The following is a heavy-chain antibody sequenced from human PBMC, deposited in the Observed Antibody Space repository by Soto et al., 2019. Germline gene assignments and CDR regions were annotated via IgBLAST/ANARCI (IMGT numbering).Heavy chain of an antibody. V-gene: IGHV1-18*01. CDR1: RYTFTSHG. J-gene: IGHJ3*01. Sequence: QIQLVQSGGDVKTPGASVKVSCTTSRYTFTSHGIAWVRQAPGQGLEWMGWISTFNGKTDYAQKSQGRVTMTADTITSTVNMELRSLRSDDTAVYYCARLLTEGATFREDAFDLWGPGTKVTVSS. D-gene: IGHD3-9*01. CDR3: ARLLTEGATFREDAFDL. CDR2: ISTFNGKT.